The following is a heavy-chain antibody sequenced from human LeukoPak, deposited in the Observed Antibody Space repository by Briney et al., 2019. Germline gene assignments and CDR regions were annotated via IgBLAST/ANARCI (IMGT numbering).Heavy chain of an antibody. V-gene: IGHV4-34*01. Sequence: SETLSLTCAVYGGSFSGYYWSWIRQPPGKGLEWIGEINHSGSTNYNPSLKSRVTISVDTSKNQFSLKLSSVTAADTAVYYCARKGLGIFDYWGQGTLVTLSS. J-gene: IGHJ4*02. CDR3: ARKGLGIFDY. D-gene: IGHD1-26*01. CDR2: INHSGST. CDR1: GGSFSGYY.